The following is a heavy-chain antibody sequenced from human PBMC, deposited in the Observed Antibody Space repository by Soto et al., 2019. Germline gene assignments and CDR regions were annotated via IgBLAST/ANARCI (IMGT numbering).Heavy chain of an antibody. CDR2: ISGSGGST. J-gene: IGHJ6*04. CDR3: ARDDVLCDGGRCYGIPLDF. CDR1: GFTFSRYA. D-gene: IGHD2-15*01. Sequence: GGSLRLSCAASGFTFSRYAMSWVRQAPGKGLEWVSAISGSGGSTYYADSVKGRFTISRDTSENTLHLQMDSLRVEDTAVYYCARDDVLCDGGRCYGIPLDFWGKGTTVTVSS. V-gene: IGHV3-23*01.